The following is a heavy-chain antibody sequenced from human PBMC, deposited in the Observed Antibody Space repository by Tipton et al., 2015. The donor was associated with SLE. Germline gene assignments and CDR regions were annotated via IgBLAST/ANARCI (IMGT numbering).Heavy chain of an antibody. CDR3: AREVNRRDDSDAFDI. CDR1: GGSISRYY. J-gene: IGHJ3*02. D-gene: IGHD3-3*01. V-gene: IGHV4-4*07. CDR2: IYISGST. Sequence: TLSLTCTVSGGSISRYYWSWVRQPAGKGLEWIGRIYISGSTNYNPSLKSRVTMSIDTSKNQSSLKLSSVTAADTAVYYCAREVNRRDDSDAFDIWGQGTVVTVSS.